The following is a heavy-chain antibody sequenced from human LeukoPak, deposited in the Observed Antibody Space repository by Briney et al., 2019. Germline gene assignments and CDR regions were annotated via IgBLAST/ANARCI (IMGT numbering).Heavy chain of an antibody. CDR1: GGSISSYY. Sequence: SETLSLTCTVSGGSISSYYWSWIRQPPGKGLEWIGSIYYSGSTYYNPSLKSRVTISVDTSKNQFSLKLSSVTAADTAVYYCARESLAVAGREFDYWGQGTLVTVSS. CDR3: ARESLAVAGREFDY. D-gene: IGHD6-19*01. CDR2: IYYSGST. V-gene: IGHV4-39*02. J-gene: IGHJ4*02.